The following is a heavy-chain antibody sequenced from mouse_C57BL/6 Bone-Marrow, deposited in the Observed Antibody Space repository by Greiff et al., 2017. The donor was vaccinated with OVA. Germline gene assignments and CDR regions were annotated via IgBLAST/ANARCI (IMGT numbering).Heavy chain of an antibody. Sequence: QVQLQQSGAELVMPGASVKLSCKASGYTFTSYWMHWVKQRPGQGLEWIGEIDPSDSYTNYNQKFKGKSTLTVDKSSSTAYMQLSSLTSEDSAVYYCARGNYGYGSSLYYFDYWGQGTTLTVSS. V-gene: IGHV1-69*01. CDR3: ARGNYGYGSSLYYFDY. CDR1: GYTFTSYW. J-gene: IGHJ2*01. CDR2: IDPSDSYT. D-gene: IGHD1-1*01.